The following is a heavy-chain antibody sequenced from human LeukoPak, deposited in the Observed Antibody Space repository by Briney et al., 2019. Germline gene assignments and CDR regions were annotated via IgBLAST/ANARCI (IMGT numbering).Heavy chain of an antibody. V-gene: IGHV3-7*01. J-gene: IGHJ6*03. CDR2: IKEDGSEK. Sequence: PGGSLRLSCAASGFTFNGYWMSWVRQAPGKGLKWVANIKEDGSEKYYVDSVKGRFTISRDNAKNSLYLQMNSLRAEDTAVYYCARVKQRLGRLLGRDTTYYYFYHMDVWGNGTTVTVSS. CDR3: ARVKQRLGRLLGRDTTYYYFYHMDV. D-gene: IGHD6-25*01. CDR1: GFTFNGYW.